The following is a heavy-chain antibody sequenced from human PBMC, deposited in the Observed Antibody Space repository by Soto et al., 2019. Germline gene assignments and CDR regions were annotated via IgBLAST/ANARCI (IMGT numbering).Heavy chain of an antibody. CDR1: GGTFSSYS. CDR3: ARDGGRHSGGIDY. D-gene: IGHD1-26*01. Sequence: QVQLVQSGAEVKKPGSSVKVSCKASGGTFSSYSINWVRQAPGQGLEWMGEIIPIFGTANYAQKFQGRVTITADESTSTAYMELSRLRAEDTAVYYCARDGGRHSGGIDYWGQGTLFTVAS. J-gene: IGHJ4*02. CDR2: IIPIFGTA. V-gene: IGHV1-69*01.